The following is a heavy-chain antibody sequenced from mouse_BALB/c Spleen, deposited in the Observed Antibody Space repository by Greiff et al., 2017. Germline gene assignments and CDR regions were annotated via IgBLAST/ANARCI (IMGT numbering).Heavy chain of an antibody. V-gene: IGHV5-17*02. Sequence: EVKVVESGGGLVQPGGFRKLSCAASGFTFSSFGMHWVRQAPEKGLEWVAYISSGSSTIYYADTVKGRFTISRDNPKNTLFLQMTSLRSEDTAMYYCARWDYYAMDYWGQGTSVTVSS. J-gene: IGHJ4*01. D-gene: IGHD4-1*01. CDR2: ISSGSSTI. CDR3: ARWDYYAMDY. CDR1: GFTFSSFG.